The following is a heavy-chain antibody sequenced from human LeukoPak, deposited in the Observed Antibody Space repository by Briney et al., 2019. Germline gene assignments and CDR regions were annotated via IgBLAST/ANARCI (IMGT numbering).Heavy chain of an antibody. D-gene: IGHD6-19*01. J-gene: IGHJ4*02. CDR2: TDYTGST. CDR1: GGPISSYY. CDR3: ARLYSSGWYYFDY. V-gene: IGHV4-59*01. Sequence: SETLSLTCTVSGGPISSYYWSWIRQPPGKGLEWIGYTDYTGSTNYNPSLKSRVTISVDGSKNQFSLKLSSVTAADTAVYYCARLYSSGWYYFDYWGQGTLVTVSS.